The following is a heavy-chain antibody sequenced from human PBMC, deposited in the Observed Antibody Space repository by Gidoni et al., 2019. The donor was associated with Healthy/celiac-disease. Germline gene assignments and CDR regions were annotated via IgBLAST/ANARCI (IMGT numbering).Heavy chain of an antibody. Sequence: QVQLVQSGAEVKKPGASVKVSCTASGYTFPGYYMHWVRQAPGQGLEWMGRINPNSGGTNYAQKFQGRVTMTRDTSISTAYMELSRLRSDDTAVYYCARRPGIAAAENFDYWGQGTLVTVSS. CDR2: INPNSGGT. CDR3: ARRPGIAAAENFDY. V-gene: IGHV1-2*06. CDR1: GYTFPGYY. D-gene: IGHD6-13*01. J-gene: IGHJ4*02.